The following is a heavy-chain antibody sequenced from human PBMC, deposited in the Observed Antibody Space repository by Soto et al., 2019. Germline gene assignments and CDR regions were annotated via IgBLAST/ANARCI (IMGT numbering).Heavy chain of an antibody. CDR1: GYSFTSYW. J-gene: IGHJ6*02. D-gene: IGHD2-2*02. CDR3: ARSALGYCSSISCYTGGYYYYGMDV. Sequence: PGESLKISCKGSGYSFTSYWIGWVRQMPGKGLEWMGIIYPGDSDTRYSPSFQGQVTISADKSISTAYLQWSSLKASDTAMYYCARSALGYCSSISCYTGGYYYYGMDVWGQGTTVTVSS. V-gene: IGHV5-51*01. CDR2: IYPGDSDT.